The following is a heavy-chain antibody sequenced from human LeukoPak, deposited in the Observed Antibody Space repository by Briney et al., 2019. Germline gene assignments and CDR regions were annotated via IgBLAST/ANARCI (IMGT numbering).Heavy chain of an antibody. V-gene: IGHV3-21*01. CDR1: GLTFSDYW. CDR3: ASTATFDN. J-gene: IGHJ4*02. CDR2: ISSSSSYI. D-gene: IGHD2-15*01. Sequence: GGSLRLSCAASGLTFSDYWMSWARQAPGKGLEWVSSISSSSSYIYYADSVKGRFTISRDNAKNSLYLQMNSLRAEDTAVYYCASTATFDNWGPGTLVTVTS.